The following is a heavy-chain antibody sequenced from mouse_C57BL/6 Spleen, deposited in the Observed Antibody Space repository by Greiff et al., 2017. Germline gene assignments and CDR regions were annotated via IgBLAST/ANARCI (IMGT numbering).Heavy chain of an antibody. V-gene: IGHV5-17*01. CDR2: ISSGSSTI. J-gene: IGHJ2*01. CDR1: GFTFSDYG. CDR3: ARNYYGSSYLFVY. D-gene: IGHD1-1*01. Sequence: EVKLMESGGGLVKPGGSLKLSCAASGFTFSDYGMHWVRQAPEKGLEWVAYISSGSSTIYYADTVKGRFTISRDNAKNTLFLQMTSLRSEDTAMYYCARNYYGSSYLFVYWGQGTTLTVSS.